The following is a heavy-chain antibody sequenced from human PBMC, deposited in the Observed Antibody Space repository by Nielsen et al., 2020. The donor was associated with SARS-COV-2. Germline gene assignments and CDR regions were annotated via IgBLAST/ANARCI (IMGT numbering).Heavy chain of an antibody. CDR2: ISYDGSNK. J-gene: IGHJ6*02. Sequence: GESLKISCVASGFTFSTYAMSWVRQAPGKGLEWVAVISYDGSNKYYADSVKGRFTISRDNSKNTLYLQMNSLRAEDTAVYYCAKGEDYYGSGSSHFYYYYGMDVWGQGTTVTVSS. CDR1: GFTFSTYA. D-gene: IGHD3-10*01. CDR3: AKGEDYYGSGSSHFYYYYGMDV. V-gene: IGHV3-30*18.